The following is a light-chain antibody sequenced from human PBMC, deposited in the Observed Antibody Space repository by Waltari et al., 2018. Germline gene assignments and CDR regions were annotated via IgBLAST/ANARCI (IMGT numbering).Light chain of an antibody. V-gene: IGKV3-15*01. CDR1: QSVSRK. CDR3: QQYSNWPPWT. CDR2: DTS. Sequence: EIMMTQSPATLSVSPGERATLSCRVSQSVSRKLAWYQQKPGQAPRLLIYDTSSRATDIPARFSGSGPGTEFTLTISSLQSEDFAVYYCQQYSNWPPWTFSQGTKVEI. J-gene: IGKJ1*01.